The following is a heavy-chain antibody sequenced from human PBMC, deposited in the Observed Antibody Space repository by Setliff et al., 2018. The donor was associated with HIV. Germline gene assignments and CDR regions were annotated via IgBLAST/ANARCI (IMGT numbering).Heavy chain of an antibody. J-gene: IGHJ4*02. CDR1: GFSLSNSD. CDR3: AKVTSSGRWNSDFDS. Sequence: PGGSLRLSCAASGFSLSNSDVNWVRQAPGKGLEWVSSISGGFAYFADSVKGRFTISRDTSKNTLHLQMISLRVEGTALYYCAKVTSSGRWNSDFDSWGQGTLVTVSS. CDR2: ISGGFA. D-gene: IGHD6-19*01. V-gene: IGHV3-23*01.